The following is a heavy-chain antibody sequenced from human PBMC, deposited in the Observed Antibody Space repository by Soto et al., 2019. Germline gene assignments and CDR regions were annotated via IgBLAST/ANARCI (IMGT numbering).Heavy chain of an antibody. V-gene: IGHV1-18*01. CDR2: ISAYNGNT. Sequence: ASVKVSCKASGYTFTSYGISWVRQAPGQGLEWMGWISAYNGNTNYAQKLQGRVTMTTDISTSTAYMELRSLRSDDTAVYYCARDYGVVPAANYYYYGMDVWGQGTTVTVSS. CDR3: ARDYGVVPAANYYYYGMDV. CDR1: GYTFTSYG. J-gene: IGHJ6*02. D-gene: IGHD2-2*01.